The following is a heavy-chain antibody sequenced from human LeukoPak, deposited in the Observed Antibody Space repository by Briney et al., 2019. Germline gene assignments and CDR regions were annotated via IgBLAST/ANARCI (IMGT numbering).Heavy chain of an antibody. CDR3: ARDGWPAFDF. CDR2: TFYRSKWYN. D-gene: IGHD2-15*01. Sequence: SQTLSLTCAISGDSVSSYTAAWNWIRRSPSRGLEWLGRTFYRSKWYNDYGESVKSRITINPDTSKNQFSLQLNSVTPEDTAVYYCARDGWPAFDFWGQGTMVPVSS. CDR1: GDSVSSYTAA. J-gene: IGHJ3*01. V-gene: IGHV6-1*01.